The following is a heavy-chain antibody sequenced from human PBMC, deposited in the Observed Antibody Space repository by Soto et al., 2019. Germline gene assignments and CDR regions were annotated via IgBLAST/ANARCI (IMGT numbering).Heavy chain of an antibody. Sequence: QVQLVQSGAEVKKPGASVKVSCKASGYTFTSFGISWVRQAPGQGLEWMGWIRDYNGNTDYAQKFXXRXTXITDTSTNTVYMELRSLRSDDTAMYYCARDSSSSDYWGQGTLVTVSS. CDR3: ARDSSSSDY. J-gene: IGHJ4*02. CDR2: IRDYNGNT. V-gene: IGHV1-18*01. CDR1: GYTFTSFG. D-gene: IGHD2-15*01.